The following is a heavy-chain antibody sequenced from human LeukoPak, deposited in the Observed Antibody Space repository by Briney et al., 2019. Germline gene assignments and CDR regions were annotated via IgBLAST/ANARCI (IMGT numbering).Heavy chain of an antibody. Sequence: SETPSLTCSVSGGSISSYYWSWIRQPPGKGLEWIGNIYYSGSTNYNPSLKSRVTISLDTSKSQFSLQLSSVTAADTAVYYCARGGSYYGYWGQGTLVTVSS. CDR2: IYYSGST. CDR3: ARGGSYYGY. CDR1: GGSISSYY. V-gene: IGHV4-59*08. D-gene: IGHD1-26*01. J-gene: IGHJ4*02.